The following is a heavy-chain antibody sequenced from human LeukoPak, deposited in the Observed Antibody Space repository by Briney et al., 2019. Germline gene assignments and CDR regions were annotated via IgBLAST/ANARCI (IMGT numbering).Heavy chain of an antibody. CDR3: AGEGNHRFDP. CDR2: IHNGGST. CDR1: GGSISSSSHY. V-gene: IGHV4-39*07. J-gene: IGHJ5*02. D-gene: IGHD1-14*01. Sequence: SETLSLTCTVSGGSISSSSHYWGWIRQPPGNGLEWIGNIHNGGSTYYNPSLESRVTMSVDTSKNQFSVKLSSVTAADTAMYYCAGEGNHRFDPWGQGTLVTVSS.